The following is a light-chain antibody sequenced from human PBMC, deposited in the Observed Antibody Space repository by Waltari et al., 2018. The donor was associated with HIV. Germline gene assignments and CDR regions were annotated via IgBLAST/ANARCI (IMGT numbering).Light chain of an antibody. V-gene: IGKV3-20*01. J-gene: IGKJ1*01. CDR1: QSVSSSY. Sequence: EIVLTQSPGTLSSSPGERATLSCRASQSVSSSYLAWYQQKPGQAPRLLIYGASSRATDIPDRFSGSGSGTDFTLTISRLEPEDFAVYYCQQYGSSPLTFGQGTKVEIK. CDR3: QQYGSSPLT. CDR2: GAS.